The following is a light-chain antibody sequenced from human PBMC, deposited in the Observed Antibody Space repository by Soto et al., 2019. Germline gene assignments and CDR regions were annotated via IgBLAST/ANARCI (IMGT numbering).Light chain of an antibody. CDR1: SSYVGVYNY. J-gene: IGLJ1*01. CDR3: DSYTSSSAYV. Sequence: SALTQPASLSGAPGRSTTISCTGTSSYVGVYNYVSWYQQQSGKAPKLIIHEVSYRPSGVSNRFSGCKSGNTASLTISGLQAEDEADYYCDSYTSSSAYVFGIGTKVTVL. CDR2: EVS. V-gene: IGLV2-14*01.